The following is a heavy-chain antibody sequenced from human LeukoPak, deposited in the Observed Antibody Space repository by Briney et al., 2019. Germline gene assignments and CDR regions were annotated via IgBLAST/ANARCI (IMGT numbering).Heavy chain of an antibody. CDR2: IIPIFGTA. CDR3: ARAPPSGYYPGYLYYFDY. CDR1: GGTFSSYA. Sequence: ASVKVSCKASGGTFSSYAISWVRQAPGQGLEWMGGIIPIFGTANYAQKFQGRVTITADESTSTAYMELSSLRSEDTAVYYCARAPPSGYYPGYLYYFDYWGQGTLVTVSS. V-gene: IGHV1-69*13. D-gene: IGHD3-22*01. J-gene: IGHJ4*02.